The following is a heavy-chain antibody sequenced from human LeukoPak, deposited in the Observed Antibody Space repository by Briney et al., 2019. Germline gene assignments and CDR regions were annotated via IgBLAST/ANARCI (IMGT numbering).Heavy chain of an antibody. CDR1: GGSISSSSYY. J-gene: IGHJ4*02. CDR3: ARGLVWFGELLGYFDY. CDR2: IYYSGST. D-gene: IGHD3-10*01. Sequence: SETLSLTCTVSGGSISSSSYYWGWIRQPPGKGLEWIGSIYYSGSTYYNPSLKSRVTISVDTSKNQFSLKLSSVTAADTAVYYCARGLVWFGELLGYFDYWGQGTLVTVSS. V-gene: IGHV4-39*07.